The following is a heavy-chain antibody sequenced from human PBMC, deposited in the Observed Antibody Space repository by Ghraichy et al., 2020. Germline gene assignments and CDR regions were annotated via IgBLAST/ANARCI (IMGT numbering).Heavy chain of an antibody. Sequence: SETLSLTCTVSGGSIGSYYWNWIRQPPGKRLEWIGYIYYTGSTNYNPSLKSRVTMSVDTSKNQFSLKLSSVTAADTAVYYCARGYDFWSGKVGWFDPWGQGTLVTVSS. CDR2: IYYTGST. J-gene: IGHJ5*02. CDR1: GGSIGSYY. CDR3: ARGYDFWSGKVGWFDP. V-gene: IGHV4-59*01. D-gene: IGHD3-3*01.